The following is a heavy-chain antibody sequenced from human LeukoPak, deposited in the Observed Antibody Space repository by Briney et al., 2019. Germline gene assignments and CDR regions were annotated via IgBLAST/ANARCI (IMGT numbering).Heavy chain of an antibody. CDR2: IYYSGST. CDR1: GGSISSSSYY. J-gene: IGHJ4*02. Sequence: SETMSLTCTVSGGSISSSSYYWGWIRQPPAKGLEWIGSIYYSGSTYYNPSLKSRVTISVDTSKNQFSLKLSSVTAADTAVYYCAGVGIAAAEGLDYWGQGTLVTVSS. V-gene: IGHV4-39*01. CDR3: AGVGIAAAEGLDY. D-gene: IGHD6-13*01.